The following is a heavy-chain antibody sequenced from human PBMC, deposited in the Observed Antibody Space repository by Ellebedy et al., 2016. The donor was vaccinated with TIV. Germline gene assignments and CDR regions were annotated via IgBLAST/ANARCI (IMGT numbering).Heavy chain of an antibody. CDR3: ARCIVGAPGWFDP. V-gene: IGHV4-59*08. CDR1: GGSISSYY. CDR2: IYYSGST. J-gene: IGHJ5*02. D-gene: IGHD1-26*01. Sequence: MPSETLSLTCTVSGGSISSYYWSWIRQPPGKGLEWIGYIYYSGSTNYNPSLKSRVTISVDTSKNQFSLKLSPVTAADTAVYYCARCIVGAPGWFDPWGQGTLVTVSS.